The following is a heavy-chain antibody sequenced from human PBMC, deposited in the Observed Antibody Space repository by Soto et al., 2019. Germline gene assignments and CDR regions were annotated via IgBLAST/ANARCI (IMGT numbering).Heavy chain of an antibody. CDR3: ARDSPTVRGVINAFDI. D-gene: IGHD3-10*01. V-gene: IGHV1-3*01. Sequence: QVQLVQSGAEVKKPGASVKVSCKASGYTFTTYAMHWVRQAPGQRLEWMGWIHAGNGNTKYSQKFQGRVTFTRETYATTAYMELSSLTSEDTAVFYCARDSPTVRGVINAFDIWGQGTLVTVSS. CDR1: GYTFTTYA. CDR2: IHAGNGNT. J-gene: IGHJ3*02.